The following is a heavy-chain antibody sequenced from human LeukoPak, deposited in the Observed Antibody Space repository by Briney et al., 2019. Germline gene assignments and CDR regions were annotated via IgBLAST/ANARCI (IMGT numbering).Heavy chain of an antibody. CDR3: ARGDGYGYNWFDS. V-gene: IGHV1-69*05. CDR1: GCTFSNYA. CDR2: IIPIFGTA. J-gene: IGHJ5*01. D-gene: IGHD5-24*01. Sequence: SVKVSCKACGCTFSNYAITWLRQAPGQGLEWMGRIIPIFGTANYAQKFQGRVTITTDESTSTDYMELSSLRSEDTAVYYCARGDGYGYNWFDSWGQGTLVTVSA.